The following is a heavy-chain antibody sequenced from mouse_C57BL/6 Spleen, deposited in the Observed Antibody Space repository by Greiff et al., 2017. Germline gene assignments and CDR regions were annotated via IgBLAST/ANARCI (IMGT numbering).Heavy chain of an antibody. J-gene: IGHJ3*01. CDR1: GYTFTSYW. CDR3: ASPIYYGYDAFAY. V-gene: IGHV1-64*01. D-gene: IGHD2-2*01. CDR2: IHPNSGST. Sequence: QVQLQQPGAELVKPGASVKLSCKASGYTFTSYWMHWVKQRPGQGLEWIGMIHPNSGSTNYNEKFKSKATLTVDKSSSTAYMQLSSLTSEDAAVYYCASPIYYGYDAFAYWGQGTLVTVSA.